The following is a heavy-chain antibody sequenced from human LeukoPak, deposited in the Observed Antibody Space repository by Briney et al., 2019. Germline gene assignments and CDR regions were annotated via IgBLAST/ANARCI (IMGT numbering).Heavy chain of an antibody. V-gene: IGHV3-15*07. CDR2: IKSKTDGGIT. CDR1: GFTFSNAW. J-gene: IGHJ4*02. D-gene: IGHD2-15*01. CDR3: TKRVAKSAYFDY. Sequence: GGSLRLSCAASGFTFSNAWMNWVRQAPGKGLEWVGRIKSKTDGGITDYAAPVKGRFTISRDDSKNTLYLQMNSLKTEDTAVYYCTKRVAKSAYFDYWGQGTLFTVSS.